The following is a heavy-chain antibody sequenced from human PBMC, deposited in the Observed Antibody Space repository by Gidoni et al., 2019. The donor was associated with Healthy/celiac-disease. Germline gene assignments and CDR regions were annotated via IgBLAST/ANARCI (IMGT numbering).Heavy chain of an antibody. CDR3: ARVLLEFIDRGSTFYYFDY. Sequence: QVQLVESGGGLVKPGGSLRLSCAASGFTFSASYMRWIRQAPGKGLEWVSYISSSSSYTNYADSVKGRFTISRDNAKNSLYLQMNSLRAEDTAVYYCARVLLEFIDRGSTFYYFDYWGQGTLVTVSS. CDR1: GFTFSASY. D-gene: IGHD1-1*01. J-gene: IGHJ4*02. V-gene: IGHV3-11*06. CDR2: ISSSSSYT.